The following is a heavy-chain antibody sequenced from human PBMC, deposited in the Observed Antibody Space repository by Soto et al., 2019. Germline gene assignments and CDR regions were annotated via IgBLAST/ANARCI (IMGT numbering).Heavy chain of an antibody. Sequence: LSLTCTVSGGSVSSGSYYWSWIRQPPGKGLEWIGYIYYSGSTNYNPSLKSRVTISVDTSKNQFSLKLSSVTAADTAVYYCARDWVRGYCSSTSCFDAFDIWGQGTMVTVSS. CDR3: ARDWVRGYCSSTSCFDAFDI. CDR2: IYYSGST. V-gene: IGHV4-61*01. CDR1: GGSVSSGSYY. J-gene: IGHJ3*02. D-gene: IGHD2-2*01.